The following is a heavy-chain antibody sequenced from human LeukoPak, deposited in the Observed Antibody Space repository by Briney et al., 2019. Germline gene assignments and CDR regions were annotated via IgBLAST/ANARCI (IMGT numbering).Heavy chain of an antibody. CDR3: ARARGYSGYDRYYGDYDDKYYYYYMDV. Sequence: GGSLRLSCAASGFTFRSYDMHWVRQATGKGLEWVSGIGTAGEIYYPGSVKGRFTISRDNAKNSLYLQMNSLRSDDTAVYYCARARGYSGYDRYYGDYDDKYYYYYMDVWGKGTTVTISS. CDR1: GFTFRSYD. D-gene: IGHD5-12*01. J-gene: IGHJ6*03. V-gene: IGHV3-13*01. CDR2: IGTAGEI.